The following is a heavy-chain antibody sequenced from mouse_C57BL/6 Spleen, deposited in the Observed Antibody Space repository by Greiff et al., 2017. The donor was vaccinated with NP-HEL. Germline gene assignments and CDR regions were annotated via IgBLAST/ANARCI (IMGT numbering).Heavy chain of an antibody. CDR1: GFTFSDYG. J-gene: IGHJ4*01. Sequence: EVQRVESGGGLVKPGGSLKLSCAASGFTFSDYGMHWVRQAPEKGLEWVAYISSGSSTIYYADTVKGRFTISRDNAKNTLFLQMTSLRSEDTAMYYCARGPFDYAMDYWGQGTSVTVSS. CDR3: ARGPFDYAMDY. CDR2: ISSGSSTI. V-gene: IGHV5-17*01.